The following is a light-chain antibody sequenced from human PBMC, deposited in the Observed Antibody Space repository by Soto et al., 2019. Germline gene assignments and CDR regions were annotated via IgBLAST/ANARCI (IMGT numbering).Light chain of an antibody. CDR1: RSVSSNS. CDR3: QQYGDSPPCT. CDR2: SAS. V-gene: IGKV3-20*01. J-gene: IGKJ1*01. Sequence: EIVLTQSPGPLSLSPGERATLSCRASRSVSSNSLAWYQQKPGQAPRLLIYSASSRATGIPGRFSGSGSGAYFAPTINTLEPEDFAVYYCQQYGDSPPCTFGQGTKVEIK.